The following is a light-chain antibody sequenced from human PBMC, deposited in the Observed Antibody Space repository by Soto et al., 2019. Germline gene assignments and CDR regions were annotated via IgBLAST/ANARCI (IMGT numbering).Light chain of an antibody. CDR1: SSDVGGYNY. CDR3: NSYTSSSTWV. V-gene: IGLV2-14*01. CDR2: EVS. Sequence: QSALTQPASVSGSPGQSITLSCTGTSSDVGGYNYVSWYQQHPGKAPKLMIYEVSNRPSGVSNRFSGSKSGNTASLTISGLQAEDEADYYCNSYTSSSTWVFGGGTKLTVL. J-gene: IGLJ3*02.